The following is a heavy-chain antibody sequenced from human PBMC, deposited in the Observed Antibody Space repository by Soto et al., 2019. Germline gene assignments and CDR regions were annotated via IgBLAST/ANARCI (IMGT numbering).Heavy chain of an antibody. Sequence: DVQLVESGGGLVQPGRSLRLSCAASGFTFDDYAMHWVRQAPGKGLEWVSGISWNSGSIGYADSVKGRFTISRDNAKNSLYLQMNSLRAEDTALYYCAKSRRIMITFGGVIAVDTFDYWGQGTLVTVSS. CDR2: ISWNSGSI. D-gene: IGHD3-16*02. V-gene: IGHV3-9*01. J-gene: IGHJ4*02. CDR1: GFTFDDYA. CDR3: AKSRRIMITFGGVIAVDTFDY.